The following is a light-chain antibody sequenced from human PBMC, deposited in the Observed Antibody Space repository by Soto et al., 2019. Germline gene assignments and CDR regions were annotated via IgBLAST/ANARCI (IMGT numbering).Light chain of an antibody. CDR2: SNN. CDR3: AAWDDSLNGDYV. CDR1: SSNIGSNT. V-gene: IGLV1-44*01. J-gene: IGLJ1*01. Sequence: QPVLTQPPSASGTPGQRVTISCSGSSSNIGSNTVSWYQQLPGTAPKLLIYSNNQRPSGVPDRFSGSKSGTSASLAISGLQSEDEADYYCAAWDDSLNGDYVFGTGTKLTVL.